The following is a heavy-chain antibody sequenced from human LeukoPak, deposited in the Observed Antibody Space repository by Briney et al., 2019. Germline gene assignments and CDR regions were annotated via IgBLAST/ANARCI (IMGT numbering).Heavy chain of an antibody. CDR1: GYTFTNYD. J-gene: IGHJ6*03. CDR3: ARGPSCTSFTCLYYLDV. Sequence: GASVTVSCKSSGYTFTNYDINWVGQATGQGLEWMGWMNPNSGNTGYAQKFQGRVTMTRNTSISTAYMELSSLRSEDTALIYCARGPSCTSFTCLYYLDVWGKGTTVTVSS. V-gene: IGHV1-8*02. D-gene: IGHD2/OR15-2a*01. CDR2: MNPNSGNT.